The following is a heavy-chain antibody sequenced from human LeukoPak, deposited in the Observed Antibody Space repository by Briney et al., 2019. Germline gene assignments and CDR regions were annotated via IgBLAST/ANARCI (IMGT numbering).Heavy chain of an antibody. J-gene: IGHJ5*01. Sequence: GGSLRLSCAASGFTFSSYSMNWVRQAPGKELEWVSLIYSGGSTYYADSVKGRFTISRDNSKNTLYLQMNSLRAEDTAVYYCARDPFTYYYDNSNYYSGNNWFDSWGQGTLVTVSS. CDR2: IYSGGST. D-gene: IGHD3-22*01. V-gene: IGHV3-53*01. CDR1: GFTFSSYS. CDR3: ARDPFTYYYDNSNYYSGNNWFDS.